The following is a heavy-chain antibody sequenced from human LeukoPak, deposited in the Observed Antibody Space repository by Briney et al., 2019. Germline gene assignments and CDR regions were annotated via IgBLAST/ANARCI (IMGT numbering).Heavy chain of an antibody. D-gene: IGHD1-26*01. J-gene: IGHJ4*02. CDR2: ISYDGSNK. V-gene: IGHV3-30*03. CDR1: GFTFSSYG. CDR3: ATSGIVGATWGEVQSDY. Sequence: GGSLRLSCAASGFTFSSYGMHWVRQAPGKGLEWVAVISYDGSNKYYADSVKGRFTTSRDNSKNTLYLQMNSLRAEDTAVYYCATSGIVGATWGEVQSDYWGQGTLVTVSS.